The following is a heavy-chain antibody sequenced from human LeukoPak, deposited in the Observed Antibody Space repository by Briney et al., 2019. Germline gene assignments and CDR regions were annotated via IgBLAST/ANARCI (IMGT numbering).Heavy chain of an antibody. V-gene: IGHV3-15*01. J-gene: IGHJ4*02. Sequence: RGSLRLSCAASGFTFSNAWMSWVRQAPGKGLEWVGRIKSKTDGGTTDYAAPVKGRFTISRDDSKNTLYLQMNSLKTEDTAVYYCTTATGSYGPFLFDYWGQGTQVTVSS. CDR3: TTATGSYGPFLFDY. D-gene: IGHD1-26*01. CDR2: IKSKTDGGTT. CDR1: GFTFSNAW.